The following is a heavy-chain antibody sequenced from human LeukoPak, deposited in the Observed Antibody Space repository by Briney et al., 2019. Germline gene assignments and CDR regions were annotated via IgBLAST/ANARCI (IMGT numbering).Heavy chain of an antibody. Sequence: GSLRLSCAASGLTFSSYWMSWVRQAPGKGLEWVSAISGSGGSTYYADSVKGRFTISRDNSKNTLYLQMNSLRAEDTAVYYCAKGIILGSPQDVWGQGTTVTVSS. CDR3: AKGIILGSPQDV. CDR2: ISGSGGST. D-gene: IGHD2-21*01. V-gene: IGHV3-23*01. CDR1: GLTFSSYW. J-gene: IGHJ6*02.